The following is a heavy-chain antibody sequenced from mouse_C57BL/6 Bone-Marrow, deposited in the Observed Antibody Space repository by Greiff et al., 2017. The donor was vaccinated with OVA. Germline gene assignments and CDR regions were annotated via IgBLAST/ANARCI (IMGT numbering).Heavy chain of an antibody. CDR2: IYPRSGNT. CDR3: ARRRNFAY. V-gene: IGHV1-81*01. CDR1: GFTFPSSG. J-gene: IGHJ3*01. Sequence: QVQLKESGAELARPGASLKLSCKASGFTFPSSGISWVKQRTEQGLEWIGVIYPRSGNTSYNEKFKGKATLTADKSSSTASMELRSLTSEDSAVFFCARRRNFAYWGQGTLVTVSA.